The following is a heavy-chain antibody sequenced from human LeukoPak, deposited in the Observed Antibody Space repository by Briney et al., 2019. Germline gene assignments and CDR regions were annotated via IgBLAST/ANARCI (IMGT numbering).Heavy chain of an antibody. CDR1: GYTLTELS. V-gene: IGHV1-24*01. D-gene: IGHD3-10*01. CDR3: ATVTMVRGPFDY. CDR2: FDPEDGET. Sequence: ASVKVXCKVSGYTLTELSMHWVRQAPGKGLEWMGGFDPEDGETIYAQKFQGRVTMTEDTSTDTAYMELSSLRSEDTAVYYCATVTMVRGPFDYWGQGTLVTVSS. J-gene: IGHJ4*02.